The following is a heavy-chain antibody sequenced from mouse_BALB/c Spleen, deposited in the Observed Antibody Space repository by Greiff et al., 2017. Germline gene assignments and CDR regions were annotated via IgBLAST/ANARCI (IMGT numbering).Heavy chain of an antibody. D-gene: IGHD1-1*01. CDR3: ARGGYGSSSYAMDY. CDR2: IYPGDGDT. Sequence: VQLQQSGPELVKPGASVKISCKASGYAFSSSWMNWVKQRPGQGLEWIGRIYPGDGDTNYNGKFKGKATLTADKSSSTAYMELRSLTSEDSAVYYCARGGYGSSSYAMDYWGQGTSVTVSS. V-gene: IGHV1-82*01. CDR1: GYAFSSSW. J-gene: IGHJ4*01.